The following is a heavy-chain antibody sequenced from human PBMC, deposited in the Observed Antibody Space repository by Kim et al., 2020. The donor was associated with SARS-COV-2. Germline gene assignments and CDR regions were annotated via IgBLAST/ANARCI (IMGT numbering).Heavy chain of an antibody. CDR2: IYTSGST. CDR1: GGSISSYY. J-gene: IGHJ1*01. D-gene: IGHD2-15*01. CDR3: ARGDIVVVVAATRDPAEYFQH. Sequence: SETLSLTCTVSGGSISSYYWSWIRQPAGKGLEWIGRIYTSGSTNYNPSLKSRVTMSVDTSKNQFSLKLSSVTAADTAVYYCARGDIVVVVAATRDPAEYFQHWGQGTLVTVSS. V-gene: IGHV4-4*07.